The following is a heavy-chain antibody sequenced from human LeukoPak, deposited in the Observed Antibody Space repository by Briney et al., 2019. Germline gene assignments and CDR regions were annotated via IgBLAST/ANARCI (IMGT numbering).Heavy chain of an antibody. CDR2: IIPIFGTA. CDR3: AREGSSESDFDY. CDR1: GGTFSSYA. Sequence: SVKVSCKASGGTFSSYAISWVRQAPGQGLEWMGGIIPIFGTANYAQKFQGRVTITADKSTSTAYMELSSLRSEGTAVYYCAREGSSESDFDYWGQGTLVTVSS. D-gene: IGHD6-19*01. V-gene: IGHV1-69*06. J-gene: IGHJ4*02.